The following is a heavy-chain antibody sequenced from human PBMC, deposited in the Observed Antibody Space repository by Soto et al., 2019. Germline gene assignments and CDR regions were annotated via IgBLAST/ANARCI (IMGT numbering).Heavy chain of an antibody. CDR3: ARGGGDFGVVINWFDP. D-gene: IGHD3-3*01. CDR2: IYYSGST. Sequence: QVQLQESGPGLVKPSQTLSLTCTVSGGSISSGGYYWSWIRQHPGKGLEWIGYIYYSGSTYYNPSLKSRVTISVDPSKNQFSLKLSSVTAADTAVYYCARGGGDFGVVINWFDPWGQGTLVTVSS. V-gene: IGHV4-31*03. J-gene: IGHJ5*02. CDR1: GGSISSGGYY.